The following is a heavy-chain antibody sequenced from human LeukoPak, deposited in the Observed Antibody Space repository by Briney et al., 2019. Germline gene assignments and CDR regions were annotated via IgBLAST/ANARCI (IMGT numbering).Heavy chain of an antibody. CDR1: GDSISSYY. V-gene: IGHV4-59*01. D-gene: IGHD3-16*01. CDR3: ARALHLPGFSVWGFDY. Sequence: SETLSLTCTVSGDSISSYYWSWIQQPPGKGLEWIGYIYYSGSTNYNPSLKSRVTISVDTSKNQFSLKLSSVTAADTAVYYCARALHLPGFSVWGFDYWGQGTLVTVSS. J-gene: IGHJ4*02. CDR2: IYYSGST.